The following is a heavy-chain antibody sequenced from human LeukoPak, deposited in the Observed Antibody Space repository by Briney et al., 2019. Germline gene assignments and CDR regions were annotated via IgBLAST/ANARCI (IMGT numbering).Heavy chain of an antibody. J-gene: IGHJ4*02. CDR3: ARVTHDGSGSYYPHY. CDR1: GYTFTGYY. D-gene: IGHD3-10*01. CDR2: INPNSGGT. V-gene: IGHV1-2*02. Sequence: ASVKVSCKASGYTFTGYYMHWVRQAPGQGLEWMGWINPNSGGTNYAQKFQGRVTMTRDTSISTAYMELSRLRSDDTAVYYCARVTHDGSGSYYPHYWGQGTLVTVSS.